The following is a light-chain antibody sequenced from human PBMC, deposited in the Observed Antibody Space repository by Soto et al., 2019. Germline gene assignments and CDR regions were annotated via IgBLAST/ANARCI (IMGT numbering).Light chain of an antibody. CDR2: EIN. CDR1: SSDVGGYDY. CDR3: SSFAGSNSFPYV. J-gene: IGLJ1*01. Sequence: QSVLTQPPSASGSPGQSVTISCTGTSSDVGGYDYVSWYQQHPGKAPKLMIYEINKRPSGVPDRFSGSKSGNTASLTVSGLQAEDEADYYCSSFAGSNSFPYVFGTGTKVTVL. V-gene: IGLV2-8*01.